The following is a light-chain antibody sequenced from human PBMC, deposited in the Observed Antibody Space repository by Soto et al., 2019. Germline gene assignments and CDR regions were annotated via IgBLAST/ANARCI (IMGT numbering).Light chain of an antibody. J-gene: IGKJ4*01. CDR1: QSVLYSSNNKNY. Sequence: DIVMTQSPYSLSVALGERATINWKSSQSVLYSSNNKNYLAWYQQKPGQPPKLLIYWASTRESGVPDRFSGSGSGTDFTLTISSLQAEDVAVYYCQQYYSTPLTFGGGTKVDIK. CDR2: WAS. CDR3: QQYYSTPLT. V-gene: IGKV4-1*01.